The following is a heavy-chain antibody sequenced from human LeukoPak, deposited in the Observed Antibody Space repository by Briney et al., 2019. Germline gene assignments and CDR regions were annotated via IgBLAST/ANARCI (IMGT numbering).Heavy chain of an antibody. CDR3: AKDRGGTMVRGVYYYYGMDD. J-gene: IGHJ6*02. D-gene: IGHD3-10*01. V-gene: IGHV3-30*18. CDR2: ISYDGSEK. Sequence: GGSLRLSCAASGFTFTNYEMNWVRQAPGKGLEWVAVISYDGSEKHNADSVKGRFTISRDNSKNMLYLEMNSLRTEDTAVYYCAKDRGGTMVRGVYYYYGMDDWGQGTTVTVSS. CDR1: GFTFTNYE.